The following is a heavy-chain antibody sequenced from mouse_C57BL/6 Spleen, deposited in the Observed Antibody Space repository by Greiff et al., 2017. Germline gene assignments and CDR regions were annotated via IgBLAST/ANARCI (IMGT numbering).Heavy chain of an antibody. V-gene: IGHV5-6*02. Sequence: DVKLVESGGDLVKPGGSLKLSCAASGFTFSSYGMSWVRQTPDQRLEWVATISSGGSYTDYPDSVKGRFTISRDNAKNTLYLQMSSLKSEDTAMYYCARLTDYDYWGQGTTLTVSS. CDR2: ISSGGSYT. D-gene: IGHD4-1*01. CDR3: ARLTDYDY. J-gene: IGHJ2*01. CDR1: GFTFSSYG.